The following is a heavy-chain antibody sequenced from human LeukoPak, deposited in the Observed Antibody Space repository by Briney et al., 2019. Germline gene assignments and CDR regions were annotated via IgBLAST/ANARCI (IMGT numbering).Heavy chain of an antibody. J-gene: IGHJ1*01. V-gene: IGHV3-23*01. CDR1: GFTFSSYA. Sequence: GESLRLSCAASGFTFSSYAMSWVRQAPGKGLEWVSAISGSGGSTYYADSVKGRFTISRDNSKNTLYLQMNSLRAEDTAVYYCAIQDPTYYYDSSGYSPQHWGQGTLVTVSS. CDR3: AIQDPTYYYDSSGYSPQH. D-gene: IGHD3-22*01. CDR2: ISGSGGST.